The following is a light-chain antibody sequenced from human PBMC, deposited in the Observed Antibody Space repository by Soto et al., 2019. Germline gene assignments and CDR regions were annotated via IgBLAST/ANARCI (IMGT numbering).Light chain of an antibody. CDR2: EVS. Sequence: QSVLTQPASVSGSPGQSITISCTGTNSDVGNYNYVSWHQQHPGKAPKVIIYEVSNRPSGISTRFSGSKSANTASLTISGLQPEDEADYYCSSYTSGSTPYVFGTGTKVTVL. J-gene: IGLJ1*01. CDR1: NSDVGNYNY. CDR3: SSYTSGSTPYV. V-gene: IGLV2-14*01.